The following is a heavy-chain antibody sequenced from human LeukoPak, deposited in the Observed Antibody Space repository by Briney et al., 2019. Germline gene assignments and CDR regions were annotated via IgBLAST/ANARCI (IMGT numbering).Heavy chain of an antibody. CDR2: ISGSSSYT. CDR1: GIPFSDFY. V-gene: IGHV3-11*03. CDR3: AAGTAADY. D-gene: IGHD6-13*01. J-gene: IGHJ4*02. Sequence: PGGSLRLSCVVSGIPFSDFYMNWIRQAPGKGLEWISYISGSSSYTDYAESVKGRFTISRDNAKSALYLQMNDLRVDDTALYYCAAGTAADYWGQGTLVLVSS.